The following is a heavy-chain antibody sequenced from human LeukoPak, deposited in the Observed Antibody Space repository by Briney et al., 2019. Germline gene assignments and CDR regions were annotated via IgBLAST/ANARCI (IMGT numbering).Heavy chain of an antibody. D-gene: IGHD5-18*01. V-gene: IGHV3-23*01. CDR2: ISGSGGST. CDR3: ARTRGYSYGYVDY. CDR1: GFTFSSYA. J-gene: IGHJ4*02. Sequence: GGSLRLSCAASGFTFSSYAMSWVRQAPGKGLEWVSAISGSGGSTYYAGSVKGRFTISRDNSKNTLYLQMNSLRAEDTAVYYCARTRGYSYGYVDYWGQGTLVTVSS.